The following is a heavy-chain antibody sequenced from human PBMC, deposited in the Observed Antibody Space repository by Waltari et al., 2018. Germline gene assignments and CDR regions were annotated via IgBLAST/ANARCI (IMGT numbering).Heavy chain of an antibody. V-gene: IGHV3-21*01. Sequence: EPHLVESGGGLVKPGGSLRLSCEASGFMFSAYSMNWVRQAPGKGLEWVSSISASTSYIYYSASVDGRFTISRDNARNSLFLQMNSLRAEDTAVYYCAKDNFGMDVWGQGTTVTVS. D-gene: IGHD3-16*01. J-gene: IGHJ6*02. CDR2: ISASTSYI. CDR1: GFMFSAYS. CDR3: AKDNFGMDV.